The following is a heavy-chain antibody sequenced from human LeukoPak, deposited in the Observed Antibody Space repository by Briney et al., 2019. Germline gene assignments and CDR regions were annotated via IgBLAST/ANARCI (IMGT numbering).Heavy chain of an antibody. V-gene: IGHV3-23*01. D-gene: IGHD5-24*01. CDR3: ARERDGYNSLTFDY. J-gene: IGHJ4*02. Sequence: GGSLRLSCAASGFSVSSNDMSWVRQAPGKGLDWVSAISGSGGSTYYADSVKGRFTISRDNAKNSLYLQMNSLRAEDTAVYYCARERDGYNSLTFDYWGQGTLVTVSS. CDR1: GFSVSSND. CDR2: ISGSGGST.